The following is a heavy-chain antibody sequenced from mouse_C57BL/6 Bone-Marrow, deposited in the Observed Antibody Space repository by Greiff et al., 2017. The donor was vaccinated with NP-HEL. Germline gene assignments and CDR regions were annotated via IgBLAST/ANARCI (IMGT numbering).Heavy chain of an antibody. CDR3: ARGGWLRRYWYFDV. V-gene: IGHV1-42*01. CDR1: GYSFTGYY. Sequence: VQLKESGPELVKPGASVKISCKASGYSFTGYYMNWVKQSPEKSLEWIGEINPSIGGTTYNQKFKAKATLTVDKSSSTAYMQLKSLTSEDSAVYYCARGGWLRRYWYFDVWGTGTTVTVSS. J-gene: IGHJ1*03. CDR2: INPSIGGT. D-gene: IGHD2-2*01.